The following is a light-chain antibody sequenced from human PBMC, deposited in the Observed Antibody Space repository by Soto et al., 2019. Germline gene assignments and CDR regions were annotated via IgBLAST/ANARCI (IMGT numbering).Light chain of an antibody. CDR2: GAS. CDR3: QQYHYWPIT. Sequence: IQMTQSPSSLSASVGDRVTITCRVSQDITIFLNCYRQKPGKVPILLIYGASILQSGLPSRFSGSGSGTEFTLTISSLQSEDFAVYYCQQYHYWPITFGLGTRLEIK. V-gene: IGKV1-27*01. J-gene: IGKJ5*01. CDR1: QDITIF.